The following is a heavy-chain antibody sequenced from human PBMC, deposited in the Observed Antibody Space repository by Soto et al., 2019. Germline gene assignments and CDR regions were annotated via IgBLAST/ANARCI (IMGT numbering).Heavy chain of an antibody. CDR3: ARGLPRARKSYFDY. V-gene: IGHV4-34*01. CDR1: GGSFSGYY. J-gene: IGHJ4*02. Sequence: SETLSLTCAVYGGSFSGYYWSWIRQPPGKGLEWIGEINHSGSTNYNPSLKSRVTISVDTSKNQVSLKLSSVTAADTAVYYWARGLPRARKSYFDYWGQGTLVTVSS. CDR2: INHSGST.